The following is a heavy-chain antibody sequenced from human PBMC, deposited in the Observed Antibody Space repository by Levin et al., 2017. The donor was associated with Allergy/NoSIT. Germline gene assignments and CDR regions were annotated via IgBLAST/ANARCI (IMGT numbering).Heavy chain of an antibody. Sequence: RAGGSLRLSCTVSGGSISSYYWSWIRQPPGKGLEWIGYIYYTGSTNYNPSLKSRVTISLDTPKNQFSLKLISVTAADTAVYYCARGGGSSGGGGFDYWGQGTLVTVSS. V-gene: IGHV4-59*01. CDR1: GGSISSYY. CDR2: IYYTGST. D-gene: IGHD3-22*01. CDR3: ARGGGSSGGGGFDY. J-gene: IGHJ4*02.